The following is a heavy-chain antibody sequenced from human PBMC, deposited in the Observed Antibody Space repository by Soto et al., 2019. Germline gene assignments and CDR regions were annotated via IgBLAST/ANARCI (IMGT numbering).Heavy chain of an antibody. CDR3: ARAPMVLTRSYFDS. D-gene: IGHD3-22*01. V-gene: IGHV4-59*01. CDR2: ISSSGNT. J-gene: IGHJ4*02. CDR1: DGSISNFY. Sequence: SETLSLTCTVSDGSISNFYWSWIRQPPGKGLEWIGYISSSGNTNYNPSLKSRVSISVDTSKNQFSLNLTSVTAADTAVYYCARAPMVLTRSYFDSWGQGTPVTAPQ.